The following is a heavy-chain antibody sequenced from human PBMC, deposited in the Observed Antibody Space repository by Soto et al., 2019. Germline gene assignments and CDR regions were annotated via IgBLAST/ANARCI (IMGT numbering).Heavy chain of an antibody. D-gene: IGHD1-1*01. J-gene: IGHJ5*02. CDR2: INHSGST. Sequence: PSETLSLTCAVYGGSFSGYYWSWIRQPPGKGLEWIGEINHSGSTNYNPSLKSRVTISVDTSKNQFSLKLSSVTAADTAVYYCARPLGLPQLAFDSPPIGNWFDPWGQGTLVTVSS. CDR1: GGSFSGYY. V-gene: IGHV4-34*01. CDR3: ARPLGLPQLAFDSPPIGNWFDP.